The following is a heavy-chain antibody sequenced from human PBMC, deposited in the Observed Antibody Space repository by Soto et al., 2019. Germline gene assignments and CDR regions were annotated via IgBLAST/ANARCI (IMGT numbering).Heavy chain of an antibody. V-gene: IGHV3-48*02. Sequence: EVQLVESGGGLVQPGGSLRLSCAASGFRFSIYSMNWVRQAPGKVLEWSAYITSDTNTIKYADSVKGRFTISRDNAKNSVYLQMNSLGDEDTAVYYCARSVEVHFDYWGQGTVVTVSS. D-gene: IGHD6-19*01. J-gene: IGHJ4*02. CDR1: GFRFSIYS. CDR2: ITSDTNTI. CDR3: ARSVEVHFDY.